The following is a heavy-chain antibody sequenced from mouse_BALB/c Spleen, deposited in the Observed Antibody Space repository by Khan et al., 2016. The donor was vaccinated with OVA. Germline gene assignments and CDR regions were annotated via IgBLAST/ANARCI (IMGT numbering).Heavy chain of an antibody. V-gene: IGHV3-2*02. Sequence: VQLKQSGPGLVKPSQSLSLTCTVTGYSITSDYAWNWIRQFPGNKLEWMGYISYSGSTSYNPSLKSRIYITRDTSKNQFFLQLNSVTTEDTATYYCARSPPVGDLWFAYWGQGTLVTVSA. CDR2: ISYSGST. D-gene: IGHD3-3*01. CDR3: ARSPPVGDLWFAY. CDR1: GYSITSDYA. J-gene: IGHJ3*01.